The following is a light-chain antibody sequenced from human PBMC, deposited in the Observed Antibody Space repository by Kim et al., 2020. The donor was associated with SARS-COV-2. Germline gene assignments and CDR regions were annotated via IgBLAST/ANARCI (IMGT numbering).Light chain of an antibody. J-gene: IGKJ2*01. CDR2: WAS. Sequence: RATINCKSSQSVLYSSNNQNYLAWYQQKPGQPPKLLIYWASTREYGVPDRFSGSGSGTDFTLTISNLQAEDVAVYYCQQYYTSPFTFGQGTKLEIK. V-gene: IGKV4-1*01. CDR3: QQYYTSPFT. CDR1: QSVLYSSNNQNY.